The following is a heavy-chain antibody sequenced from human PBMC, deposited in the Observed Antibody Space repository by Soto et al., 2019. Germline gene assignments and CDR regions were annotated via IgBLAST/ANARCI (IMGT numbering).Heavy chain of an antibody. Sequence: PSGTRSLACSGSVVSIISINCCSCVGHPPGKGLEWIGEIYHSGSTNYNPSLKSLVTISVDKSKNQFYLKMSSVTAEDTDVYYCAKDHKSDIRGDFDIWG. J-gene: IGHJ3*02. CDR3: AKDHKSDIRGDFDI. CDR2: IYHSGST. CDR1: VVSIISINC. D-gene: IGHD3-16*01. V-gene: IGHV4-4*02.